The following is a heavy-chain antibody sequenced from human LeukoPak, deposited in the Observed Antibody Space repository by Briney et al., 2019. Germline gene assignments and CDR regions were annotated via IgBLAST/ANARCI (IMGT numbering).Heavy chain of an antibody. J-gene: IGHJ3*02. D-gene: IGHD3-22*01. CDR2: IIPILGIA. CDR1: GGTFSSYA. V-gene: IGHV1-69*04. Sequence: SVKVSCKASGGTFSSYAISWVRQAPGQGLEWMGRIIPILGIANYAQKFQGRVTITADKSTSTAYMELSSLRSEDTAVYYCASDSSGYRDALDIWGQGTMVTVSS. CDR3: ASDSSGYRDALDI.